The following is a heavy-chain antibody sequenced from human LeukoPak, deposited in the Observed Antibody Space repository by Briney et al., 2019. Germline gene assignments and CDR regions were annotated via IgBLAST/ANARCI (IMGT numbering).Heavy chain of an antibody. D-gene: IGHD1-26*01. CDR1: GVTFSSYE. J-gene: IGHJ4*02. V-gene: IGHV3-48*03. CDR2: ISSSGSTI. Sequence: PGGSLRLSCAASGVTFSSYEMNWVRQAPGKGLEWVSYISSSGSTIYYADSVKGRFTISRDNAKNSLYLQMNSLRAEDTAVYYCARLVYSGSYFDYWGQGTLVTVSS. CDR3: ARLVYSGSYFDY.